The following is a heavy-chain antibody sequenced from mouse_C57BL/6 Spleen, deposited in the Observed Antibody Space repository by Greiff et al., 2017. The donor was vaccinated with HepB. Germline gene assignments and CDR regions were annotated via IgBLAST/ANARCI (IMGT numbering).Heavy chain of an antibody. V-gene: IGHV1-52*01. CDR1: GYTFTSYW. Sequence: VQLQQPGAELVRPGSSVKLSCKASGYTFTSYWMHWVKQRPIQGLEWIGNIDPSDSETHYNQKFKDKATLTVDKSSSTAYMQLSSLTSEDSAVYDWARIHYGSSYDYYAMDYWGQGTSVTVSS. CDR2: IDPSDSET. D-gene: IGHD1-1*01. J-gene: IGHJ4*01. CDR3: ARIHYGSSYDYYAMDY.